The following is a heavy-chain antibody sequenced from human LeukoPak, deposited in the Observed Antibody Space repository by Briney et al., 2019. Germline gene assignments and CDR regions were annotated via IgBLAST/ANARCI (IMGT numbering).Heavy chain of an antibody. V-gene: IGHV3-21*06. CDR3: ARDLGVRSRPYSDY. D-gene: IGHD6-6*01. Sequence: PGGSLRLSCAASGFSFSSHSMNWVRQAPGKGLEWVSSISSTSSYIYYADSVKGRFTISRDNAKNSLYLQMNSLRGEDTAVYCCARDLGVRSRPYSDYWGQGTLVTVSS. CDR2: ISSTSSYI. CDR1: GFSFSSHS. J-gene: IGHJ4*02.